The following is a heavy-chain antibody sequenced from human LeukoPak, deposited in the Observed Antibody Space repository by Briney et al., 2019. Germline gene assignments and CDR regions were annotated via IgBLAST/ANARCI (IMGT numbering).Heavy chain of an antibody. CDR1: GGSINSYY. D-gene: IGHD3-22*01. V-gene: IGHV4-4*07. CDR3: ARDDSSRDDSSGYHV. CDR2: IHFSGST. Sequence: SETLSLTCTVSGGSINSYYWTWIRQPAPKGMEWIWRIHFSGSTNYNPALKSRVAISLDDSKNQFSLKLRSVTAADTAVYFCARDDSSRDDSSGYHVWGRGTLVTVSS. J-gene: IGHJ4*02.